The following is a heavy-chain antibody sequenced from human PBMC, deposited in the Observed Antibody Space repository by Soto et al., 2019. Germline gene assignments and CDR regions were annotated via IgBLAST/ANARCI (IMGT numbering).Heavy chain of an antibody. Sequence: GASVKVSCKASGYTFTGYYMHWVRQAPGQGLEWMGWINPNSGGTNYAQKFQGWVTMTRDTSISTAYMELSRLRSDDTAVYYCAREGVMTTVTQGGYGMDVWGQGTTVTVSS. V-gene: IGHV1-2*04. CDR1: GYTFTGYY. J-gene: IGHJ6*02. CDR2: INPNSGGT. CDR3: AREGVMTTVTQGGYGMDV. D-gene: IGHD4-17*01.